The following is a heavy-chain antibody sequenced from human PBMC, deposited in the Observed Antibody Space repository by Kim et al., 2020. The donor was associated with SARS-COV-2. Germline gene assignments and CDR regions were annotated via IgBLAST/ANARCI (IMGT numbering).Heavy chain of an antibody. V-gene: IGHV4-61*01. Sequence: SETLSLTCTVSGGSISDGNYYWSWLRQPPGKGLEWIGHIYYSGYTKYSSSLRGRVSISLGSSKTQFSVRLHSVTASDTAVYYCARGSVHIDSWGQGTLVSVSS. CDR1: GGSISDGNYY. J-gene: IGHJ4*02. CDR3: ARGSVHIDS. CDR2: IYYSGYT.